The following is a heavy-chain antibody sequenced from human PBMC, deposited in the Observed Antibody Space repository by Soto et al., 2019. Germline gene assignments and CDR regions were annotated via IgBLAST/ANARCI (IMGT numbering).Heavy chain of an antibody. D-gene: IGHD3-9*01. J-gene: IGHJ4*02. V-gene: IGHV3-15*01. Sequence: EVQLVESGGGLVKPGGSLRLSCAASGFTFSNAWMSWVRQAPGKGLEWVGRIKSKTDGGTTDYAAPVKGRFTISRDDSKNTLYLQMNSLNTEDTAVYYCTTETYYDILTGYYPTDYWGQGTLVTVSS. CDR2: IKSKTDGGTT. CDR3: TTETYYDILTGYYPTDY. CDR1: GFTFSNAW.